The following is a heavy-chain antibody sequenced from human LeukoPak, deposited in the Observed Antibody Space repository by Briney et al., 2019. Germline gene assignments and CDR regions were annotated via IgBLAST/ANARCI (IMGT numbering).Heavy chain of an antibody. V-gene: IGHV4-4*07. D-gene: IGHD3-22*01. CDR3: ARILDRDA. CDR2: IHAIGST. Sequence: PSETLSLTCTVSGGPMGNSFCYWFRNSAPTGMEWIGRIHAIGSTNYNPSLKSRVIISLDTSKNQFSLSLSAVTAADTATYYCARILDRDAWGQGTLVTVSP. J-gene: IGHJ3*01. CDR1: GGPMGNSF.